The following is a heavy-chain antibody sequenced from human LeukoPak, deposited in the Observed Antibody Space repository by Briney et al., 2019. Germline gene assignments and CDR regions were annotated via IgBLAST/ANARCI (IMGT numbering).Heavy chain of an antibody. Sequence: GGSLRLSCAASGFTFSSYEMNWVRQAPGKGLEWVSYISSSGSTIYYADSVKGRFTVSRDNAKNSLYLQMNSLRVEDTAVYYCARDSSMLRGPLVIYYFDFWGQGTLVTVSS. CDR2: ISSSGSTI. J-gene: IGHJ4*02. CDR3: ARDSSMLRGPLVIYYFDF. D-gene: IGHD3-10*01. V-gene: IGHV3-48*03. CDR1: GFTFSSYE.